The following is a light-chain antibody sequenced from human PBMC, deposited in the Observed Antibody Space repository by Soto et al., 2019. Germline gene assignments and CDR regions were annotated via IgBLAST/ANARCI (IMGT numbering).Light chain of an antibody. V-gene: IGLV1-36*01. Sequence: SVLTQPPSVSEAPRQRVTISCSGSSSNIGNNAVNWYQQLPGKAPKLLIYYDDLLPSGVSDRFSGPKSGTSASLAISGLQSEDEADYYCAAWDDSLNGYVFGTGTKLTVL. J-gene: IGLJ1*01. CDR1: SSNIGNNA. CDR3: AAWDDSLNGYV. CDR2: YDD.